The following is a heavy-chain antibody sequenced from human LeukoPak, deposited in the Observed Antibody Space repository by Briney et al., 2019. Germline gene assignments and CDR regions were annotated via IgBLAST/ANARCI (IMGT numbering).Heavy chain of an antibody. CDR3: ARLYGDLFDI. D-gene: IGHD3-10*01. CDR2: IYYSGNT. V-gene: IGHV4-59*08. Sequence: SETLALTCTVCSVAISRYYWSWIRQPPGKGLELIGYIYYSGNTNYNPSLKSRVTISVDTSKNQFSLKLNSVTAADTAVYYCARLYGDLFDIWGQGTMVTVSS. J-gene: IGHJ3*02. CDR1: SVAISRYY.